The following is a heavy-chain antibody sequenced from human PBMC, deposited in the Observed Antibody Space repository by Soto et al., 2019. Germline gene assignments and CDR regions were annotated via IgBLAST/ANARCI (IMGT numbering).Heavy chain of an antibody. CDR1: GGTFSSYA. D-gene: IGHD2-8*01. CDR2: IIPIFGTA. J-gene: IGHJ6*02. V-gene: IGHV1-69*01. CDR3: ASGMVLRSYYYYGMDV. Sequence: QVQLVQSGAEVKKPGSSVKVSCKASGGTFSSYAISWVRQAPGQGLEWMGGIIPIFGTATYAQKFQGRVTITADESTSTAYMELSSLRSEDTAVYYCASGMVLRSYYYYGMDVWGQGTTVTVSS.